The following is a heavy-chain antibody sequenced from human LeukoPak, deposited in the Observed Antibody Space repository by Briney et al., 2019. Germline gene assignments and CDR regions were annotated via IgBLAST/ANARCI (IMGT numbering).Heavy chain of an antibody. CDR2: IYYSGST. Sequence: PSGTLSLTCTVSGGSISSYYWSWIRQPPGKGLEWFGYIYYSGSTNYNPSLKSRVTISVDTSKNQFSLKLSSVTAADTAVYYCARVHGSGSQLGAYYFDYWGQGTLVTVSS. V-gene: IGHV4-59*01. CDR3: ARVHGSGSQLGAYYFDY. D-gene: IGHD3-10*01. CDR1: GGSISSYY. J-gene: IGHJ4*02.